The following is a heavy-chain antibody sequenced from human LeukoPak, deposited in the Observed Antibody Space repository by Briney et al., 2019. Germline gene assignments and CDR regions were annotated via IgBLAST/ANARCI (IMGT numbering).Heavy chain of an antibody. D-gene: IGHD3-10*01. CDR1: GFIFSNDA. Sequence: PGGSLRLSCAASGFIFSNDAMHWVRQAPGKGLEWVAFIWFDGSNKHYADSVKGRFTISRDNSKNTLYLQMNSLRAEDTAVYYCAKTTGGPKITMLFDIWGQGTMVTVSS. J-gene: IGHJ3*02. CDR3: AKTTGGPKITMLFDI. CDR2: IWFDGSNK. V-gene: IGHV3-30*02.